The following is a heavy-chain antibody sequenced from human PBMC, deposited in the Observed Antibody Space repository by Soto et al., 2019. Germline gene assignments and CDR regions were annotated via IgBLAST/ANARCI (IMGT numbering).Heavy chain of an antibody. J-gene: IGHJ1*01. V-gene: IGHV3-23*01. Sequence: PGGSLRLSCAASGFTFSSYAMSWVRQAPGKGLEWVSAISGSGGSTYYADSVKGRFTISRDNSKNTLYLQMNSLRAEDTAVYYCAKDQSIVGMVVAATQVGYFQHWGQGTLVTVSS. CDR2: ISGSGGST. CDR3: AKDQSIVGMVVAATQVGYFQH. D-gene: IGHD2-15*01. CDR1: GFTFSSYA.